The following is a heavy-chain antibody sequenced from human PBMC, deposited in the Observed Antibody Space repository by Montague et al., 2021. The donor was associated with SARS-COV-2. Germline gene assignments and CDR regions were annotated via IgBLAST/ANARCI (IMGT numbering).Heavy chain of an antibody. D-gene: IGHD4-11*01. CDR3: ACGEITTRGLIYYYGMDV. CDR2: FNLKKKN. Sequence: SETLSLTCASLVSWYSGADRKSTRLNSSHQLNSYAVFNLKKKNNYNPSLKSRVTISVDTSKNQFSLKLSSVTDAATAVYYCACGEITTRGLIYYYGMDVWGQGNTVTVSS. J-gene: IGHJ6*02. V-gene: IGHV4-34*01. CDR1: VSWYSGAD.